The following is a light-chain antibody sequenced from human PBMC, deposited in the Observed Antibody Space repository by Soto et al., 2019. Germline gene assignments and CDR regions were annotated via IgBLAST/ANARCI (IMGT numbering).Light chain of an antibody. CDR1: QTITSNN. CDR3: QQYGASPRT. CDR2: GAS. Sequence: TQSPSTLSGPVGDRATLSCRASQTITSNNLAWYQQKPGQSPRLLIYGASSRATGIPDRFRGSGSGTDFTLTISRLEPEDFAVYYCQQYGASPRTFGQGTKVEI. V-gene: IGKV3-20*01. J-gene: IGKJ1*01.